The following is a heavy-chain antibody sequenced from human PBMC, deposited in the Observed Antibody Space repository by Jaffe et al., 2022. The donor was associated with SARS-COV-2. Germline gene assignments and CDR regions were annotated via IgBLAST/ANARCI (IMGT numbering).Heavy chain of an antibody. V-gene: IGHV1-18*01. J-gene: IGHJ6*02. D-gene: IGHD1-7*01. CDR1: GYTFTSYG. Sequence: QVQLVQSGAEVKKPGASVKVSCKASGYTFTSYGISWVRQAPGQGLEWMGWISAYNGNTNYAQKLQGRVTMTTDTSTSTAYMELRSLRSDDTAVYYCARCGTTGPNYYYYYGMDVWGQGTTVTVSS. CDR3: ARCGTTGPNYYYYYGMDV. CDR2: ISAYNGNT.